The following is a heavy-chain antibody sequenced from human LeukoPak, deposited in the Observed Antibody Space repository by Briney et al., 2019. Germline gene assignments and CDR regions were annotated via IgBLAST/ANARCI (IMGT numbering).Heavy chain of an antibody. Sequence: SETLSLTCAVYGGSFSGYYWSWIRQPPGKGLEWIGYIYYSGSTNYNPSLKSRVTISVDTSKNQFSLRLSSVTAADTAVYYCARVLKYCSGGSCYEPFDYWGQGTLVTVSS. J-gene: IGHJ4*02. CDR2: IYYSGST. V-gene: IGHV4-59*01. D-gene: IGHD2-15*01. CDR3: ARVLKYCSGGSCYEPFDY. CDR1: GGSFSGYY.